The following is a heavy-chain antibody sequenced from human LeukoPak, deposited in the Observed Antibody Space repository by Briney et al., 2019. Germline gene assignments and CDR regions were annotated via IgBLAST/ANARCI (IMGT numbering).Heavy chain of an antibody. CDR1: GGSISSSSYY. V-gene: IGHV4-39*07. CDR2: IYYSGST. Sequence: SETLSLTCTVSGGSISSSSYYWGWIRQPPGKGLEWIGSIYYSGSTNYNPALKSRVTISVDTSKNQSSLKLSSVTAADTAVYYCARGTVATMVRGGPYYYYYYMDVWGKGTTVTISS. CDR3: ARGTVATMVRGGPYYYYYYMDV. D-gene: IGHD3-10*01. J-gene: IGHJ6*03.